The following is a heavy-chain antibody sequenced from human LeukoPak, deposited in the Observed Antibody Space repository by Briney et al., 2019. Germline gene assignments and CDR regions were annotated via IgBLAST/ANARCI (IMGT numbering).Heavy chain of an antibody. Sequence: GGSLRLSCAASGFTVSGNYMNWVRQAPGKGLEWVSVIYSGGSTDYTDSVRGRFTISRDNSKNTLSVQMNSLRAEDTAVYYCAKSPYNDHATAFDYWGQGALVTVSS. CDR1: GFTVSGNY. V-gene: IGHV3-53*01. J-gene: IGHJ4*02. CDR2: IYSGGST. D-gene: IGHD1-14*01. CDR3: AKSPYNDHATAFDY.